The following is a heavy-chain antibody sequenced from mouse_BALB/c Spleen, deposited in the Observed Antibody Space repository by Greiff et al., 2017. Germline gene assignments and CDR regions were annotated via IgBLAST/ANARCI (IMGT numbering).Heavy chain of an antibody. Sequence: EVQLQQSGAELVRPGTSVKISCKASGYTFTDYNMHWVKQSHGKSLEWIGYIYPYNGGTGYNQKFKSKATLTVDNSSSTAYMELRSLTSEDSAVYYCARSGYDYDGPAYWGQGTLVTVSA. CDR2: IYPYNGGT. CDR3: ARSGYDYDGPAY. J-gene: IGHJ3*01. CDR1: GYTFTDYN. D-gene: IGHD2-4*01. V-gene: IGHV1S29*02.